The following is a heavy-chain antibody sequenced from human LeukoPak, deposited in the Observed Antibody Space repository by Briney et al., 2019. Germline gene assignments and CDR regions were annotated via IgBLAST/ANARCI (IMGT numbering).Heavy chain of an antibody. J-gene: IGHJ5*02. CDR2: INHSGST. CDR1: GGSFSGYY. D-gene: IGHD1-26*01. CDR3: ARGPWGSFDP. Sequence: SETLSLTCAVYGGSFSGYYWSWIRQPPGKGLEWIGEINHSGSTNYNPSLKSRVTTSVDTSKNQFSLKLSSVTAADTAVYYCARGPWGSFDPWGQGTLVTVSS. V-gene: IGHV4-34*01.